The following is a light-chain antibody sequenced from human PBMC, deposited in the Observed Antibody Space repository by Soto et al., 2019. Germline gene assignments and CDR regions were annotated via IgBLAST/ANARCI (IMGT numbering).Light chain of an antibody. Sequence: ETVMTQSPATLSVSPGERATLSCRASQSVSGKLAWYQHKTGQAPRLLIHSVSTSATGIPARFSASGSETEFTLTISSLQSEDFAVYYCQQYNNWPPITFGQGTRLEMK. CDR1: QSVSGK. V-gene: IGKV3D-15*01. CDR2: SVS. CDR3: QQYNNWPPIT. J-gene: IGKJ5*01.